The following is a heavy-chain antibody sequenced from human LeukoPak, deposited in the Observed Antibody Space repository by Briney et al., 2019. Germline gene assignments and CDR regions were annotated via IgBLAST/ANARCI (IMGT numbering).Heavy chain of an antibody. J-gene: IGHJ6*02. CDR3: ARGKKGLYYYYGMDV. D-gene: IGHD3-16*01. V-gene: IGHV3-33*01. Sequence: GGSLRLSCAASGFTFRSYGMHWVGQAPGKGLEWVAVIWYDESEKYYADSVKGRFTISRDNSKNTLYLLMDSLRVDDTAVYYCARGKKGLYYYYGMDVWGQGTTVTVSS. CDR1: GFTFRSYG. CDR2: IWYDESEK.